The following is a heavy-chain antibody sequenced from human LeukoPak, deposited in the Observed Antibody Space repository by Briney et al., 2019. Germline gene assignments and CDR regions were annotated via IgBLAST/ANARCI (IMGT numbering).Heavy chain of an antibody. D-gene: IGHD6-19*01. J-gene: IGHJ3*02. CDR3: ARHASSGWADDAFDI. Sequence: PSETLSLTCTVSGGSINSYYWSWIRQPPGKGLEWVGYIYYSGSTNYNPSLKSRVTISVDTSKNQFSLKLSSVTAADTAVYYCARHASSGWADDAFDIWGQGTMVTVSS. V-gene: IGHV4-59*08. CDR1: GGSINSYY. CDR2: IYYSGST.